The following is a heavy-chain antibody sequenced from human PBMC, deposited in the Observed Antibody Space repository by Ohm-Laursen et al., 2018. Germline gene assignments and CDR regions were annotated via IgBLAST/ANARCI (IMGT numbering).Heavy chain of an antibody. CDR3: ARALGGYPISYYYGMDV. J-gene: IGHJ6*02. CDR2: IYYSGST. V-gene: IGHV4-59*01. D-gene: IGHD7-27*01. CDR1: GASISSYY. Sequence: TLSLTCHVSGASISSYYWAWIRQPPGKGLEWIGYIYYSGSTYYNPSLKSRVTISVDTSKNQFSLKLSSVTAADTAVYYCARALGGYPISYYYGMDVWGQGTTVTVSS.